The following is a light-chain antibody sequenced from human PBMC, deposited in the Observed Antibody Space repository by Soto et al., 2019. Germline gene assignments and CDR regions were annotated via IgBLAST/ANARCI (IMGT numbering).Light chain of an antibody. CDR3: QHLNSYPWT. CDR2: AAS. J-gene: IGKJ1*01. V-gene: IGKV1-9*01. CDR1: QGSYTY. Sequence: DIQLTQSPSFLSASVGDRVTITCRASQGSYTYLSWYQQKPGKAPELLLSAASTLQSGVPSRLSGSGSGTECTLTISSLQTEDFATLYFQHLNSYPWTFGQGTQVEIK.